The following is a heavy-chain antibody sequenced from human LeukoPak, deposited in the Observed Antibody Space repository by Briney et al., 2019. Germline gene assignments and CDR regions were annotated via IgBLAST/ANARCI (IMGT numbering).Heavy chain of an antibody. V-gene: IGHV1-69*13. CDR2: IIPIFGTA. CDR1: GYTFTGYY. J-gene: IGHJ4*02. Sequence: SVKVSCKASGYTFTGYYMHWVRQAPGQGLEWMGGIIPIFGTANYAQKFQGRVTITADESTSTAYMELSSLRSEDTAVYYCARGPYYYDSSGYSAFDYWGQGTLVTVSS. CDR3: ARGPYYYDSSGYSAFDY. D-gene: IGHD3-22*01.